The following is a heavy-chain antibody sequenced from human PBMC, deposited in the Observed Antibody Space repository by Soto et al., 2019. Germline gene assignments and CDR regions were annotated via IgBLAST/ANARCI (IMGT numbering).Heavy chain of an antibody. CDR1: GGSISSFAYY. Sequence: QLQLQESGPGLVRPSEALSLTCTVSGGSISSFAYYWGWIRQPPGKGLEWIGTVYYNENTYYNPSLKSRVTISVDTAKNQFSLNLRSVTAADTAIYFCARRERYYGSPGWFDPWGQGTLGTVSS. CDR3: ARRERYYGSPGWFDP. J-gene: IGHJ5*02. D-gene: IGHD3-10*01. CDR2: VYYNENT. V-gene: IGHV4-39*01.